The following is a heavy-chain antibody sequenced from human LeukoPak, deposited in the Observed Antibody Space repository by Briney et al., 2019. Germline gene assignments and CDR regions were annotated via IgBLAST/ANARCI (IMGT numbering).Heavy chain of an antibody. CDR2: IYYSGST. CDR1: GGSISSGGYY. J-gene: IGHJ5*02. Sequence: SQTLSLTYTVSGGSISSGGYYWSWIRQHPGKGLEWIGYIYYSGSTYYNPSLKSRVTISVDTSKNQFSLKLSSVTAADTAVYYCARSMVRGVIFPWGQGTLVTVSS. V-gene: IGHV4-31*03. D-gene: IGHD3-10*01. CDR3: ARSMVRGVIFP.